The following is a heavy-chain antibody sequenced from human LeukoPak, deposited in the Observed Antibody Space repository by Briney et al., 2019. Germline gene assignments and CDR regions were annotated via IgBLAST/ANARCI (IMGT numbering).Heavy chain of an antibody. J-gene: IGHJ6*02. CDR1: GFTFSSYS. CDR3: AREGAAAGSLCYYYGMDV. Sequence: GGSLRLSCAASGFTFSSYSMNWVRQAPGKGLEWVSSISSSSSYIYYADSVKGRFTISRDNAKNSLYLQMNSLRAEDTAVYYCAREGAAAGSLCYYYGMDVWGQGTTVTVSS. D-gene: IGHD6-13*01. V-gene: IGHV3-21*01. CDR2: ISSSSSYI.